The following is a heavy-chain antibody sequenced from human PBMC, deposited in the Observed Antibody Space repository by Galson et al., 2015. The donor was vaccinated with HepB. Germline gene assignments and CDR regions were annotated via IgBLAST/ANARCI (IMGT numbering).Heavy chain of an antibody. Sequence: SVKVSCKASGYIFTAYYMHWVRQAPGQGLEWMGWINVNSGGTNYAQKFQGRVTVTKDTSISTAYMELTRLTSDDTAVYYCARGVSLASGPSGWYGGWFDPWGQGTLVTVSS. J-gene: IGHJ5*02. V-gene: IGHV1-2*02. CDR3: ARGVSLASGPSGWYGGWFDP. CDR2: INVNSGGT. CDR1: GYIFTAYY. D-gene: IGHD6-19*01.